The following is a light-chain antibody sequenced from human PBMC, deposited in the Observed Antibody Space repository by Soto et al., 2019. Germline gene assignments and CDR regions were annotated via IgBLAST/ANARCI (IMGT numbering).Light chain of an antibody. CDR1: SSDVGGYNY. J-gene: IGLJ2*01. CDR3: SSYTGSSTVV. CDR2: DVS. V-gene: IGLV2-14*01. Sequence: QSALTQPASVSGSPGQSNTISCTGTSSDVGGYNYVSWYQQHPGKAPKLMIYDVSNRPSGVSNRFSGSKSGNTASLTISGLQAEDEADYYCSSYTGSSTVVFGGGTKLTV.